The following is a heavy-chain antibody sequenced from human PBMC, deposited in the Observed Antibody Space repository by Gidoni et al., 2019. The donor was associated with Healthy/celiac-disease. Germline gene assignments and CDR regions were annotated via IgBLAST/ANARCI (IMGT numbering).Heavy chain of an antibody. CDR2: INPNSGGT. CDR3: ARERDGYIFDY. Sequence: VQLVQSGAEVKTPGASVTVSCKASGYTFTGYYMHWVRQAPGQGLEWMGWINPNSGGTNYAQKLQGRVTMTRDTSISTAYMELSRLRSDDTAVYYCARERDGYIFDYWGQGTLVTVSS. D-gene: IGHD5-12*01. V-gene: IGHV1-2*02. CDR1: GYTFTGYY. J-gene: IGHJ4*02.